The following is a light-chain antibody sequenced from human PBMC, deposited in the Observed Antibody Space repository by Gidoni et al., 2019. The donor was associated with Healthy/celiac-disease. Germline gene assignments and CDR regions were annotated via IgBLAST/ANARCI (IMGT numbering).Light chain of an antibody. CDR3: QQYDNLPLT. CDR2: DAS. V-gene: IGKV1-33*01. CDR1: QDISNY. Sequence: IQMTQSPSSLSASVGDRVTITFQASQDISNYLNWYQQKPGKAPKLLIYDASNLETGVPSRFSGSGSWTDVTFTISSLQHEDIATYYCQQYDNLPLTFXGXTKVEIK. J-gene: IGKJ4*01.